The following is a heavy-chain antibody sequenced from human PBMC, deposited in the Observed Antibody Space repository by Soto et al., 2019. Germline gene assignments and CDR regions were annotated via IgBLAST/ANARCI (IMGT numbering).Heavy chain of an antibody. Sequence: QITLKESGPPLVKPTQTLTLTCTFSGFSLSTSGVGVGWIRQPPGKALEWLALIYWDDDKRYSPSLKSRLTITKDTSKNQVVLTMTNMDPVDTATYYCAHKGGYFDWLPHFDYWGQGTLVTVSS. CDR2: IYWDDDK. J-gene: IGHJ4*02. CDR3: AHKGGYFDWLPHFDY. D-gene: IGHD3-9*01. V-gene: IGHV2-5*02. CDR1: GFSLSTSGVG.